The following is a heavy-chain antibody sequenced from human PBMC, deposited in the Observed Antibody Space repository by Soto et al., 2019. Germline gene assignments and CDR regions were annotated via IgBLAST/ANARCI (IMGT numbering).Heavy chain of an antibody. Sequence: SLRLSCAASGFTFDDYAMHWVRQAPGKGLEWVSGISWNSGSIGYADSVKGRFTISRDNAKNSLYLQMNSLRAEDTALYYCAKDISSGGSSGFYGMDVWGQGTTVTVSS. CDR1: GFTFDDYA. D-gene: IGHD2-15*01. V-gene: IGHV3-9*01. CDR2: ISWNSGSI. J-gene: IGHJ6*02. CDR3: AKDISSGGSSGFYGMDV.